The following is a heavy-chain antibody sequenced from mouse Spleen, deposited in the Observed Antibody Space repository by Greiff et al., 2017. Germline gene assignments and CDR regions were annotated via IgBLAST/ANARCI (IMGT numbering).Heavy chain of an antibody. CDR3: ARDDYRYGYFDV. CDR1: GFTFTDYY. Sequence: EVQLVESGGGLVQPGGSLRLSCATSGFTFTDYYMSWVRQPPGKALEWLGFIRNKANGYTTEYSASVKGRFTISRDNSQSILYLQMNTLRAEDSATYYCARDDYRYGYFDVWGAGTTVTVSS. J-gene: IGHJ1*01. D-gene: IGHD2-14*01. V-gene: IGHV7-3*02. CDR2: IRNKANGYTT.